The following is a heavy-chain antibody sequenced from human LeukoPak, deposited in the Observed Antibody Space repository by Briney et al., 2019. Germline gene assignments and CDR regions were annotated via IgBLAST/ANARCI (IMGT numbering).Heavy chain of an antibody. CDR2: ISGSGANT. CDR1: GFTFGIYA. V-gene: IGHV3-23*01. Sequence: GGSLRLSCAASGFTFGIYAMSWVRQAPGKGLEWVSAISGSGANTYYAGSVKGRFTISRDNSKNTLYLQMNSLRAEDTAVYYCAIPPTTVTVGYWGQGTLVTVSS. D-gene: IGHD4-17*01. CDR3: AIPPTTVTVGY. J-gene: IGHJ4*02.